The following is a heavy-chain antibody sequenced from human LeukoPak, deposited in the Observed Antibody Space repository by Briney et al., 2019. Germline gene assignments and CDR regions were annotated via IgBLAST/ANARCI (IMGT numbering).Heavy chain of an antibody. J-gene: IGHJ4*02. CDR1: NDSISSNKW. D-gene: IGHD6-19*01. CDR2: IYPGGSP. CDR3: ARALRSGWYDY. V-gene: IGHV4-4*02. Sequence: NPSETLSLTCAVSNDSISSNKWWSWVRQSPGKGLEWIGEIYPGGSPNYNPSLESRITMSVDKSKNQFSLKLSSVTAADTAVYYCARALRSGWYDYWGQGTLVTVSS.